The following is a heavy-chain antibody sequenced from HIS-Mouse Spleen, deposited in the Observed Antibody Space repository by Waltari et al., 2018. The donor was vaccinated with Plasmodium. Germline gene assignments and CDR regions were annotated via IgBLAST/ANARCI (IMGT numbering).Heavy chain of an antibody. CDR2: INPGGGST. CDR3: ARDCGSPGSSSSYYYGMDV. CDR1: GYTFTSYY. D-gene: IGHD6-6*01. V-gene: IGHV1-46*03. Sequence: QVQLVQSGAEVKKPGASVKVSCKASGYTFTSYYMHWVRQAPGQGVVWMGIINPGGGSTAYAQKFQGRVTMTRDTSTSTVYMELSSLRSEDTAVYYCARDCGSPGSSSSYYYGMDVWGQGTTVTVSS. J-gene: IGHJ6*02.